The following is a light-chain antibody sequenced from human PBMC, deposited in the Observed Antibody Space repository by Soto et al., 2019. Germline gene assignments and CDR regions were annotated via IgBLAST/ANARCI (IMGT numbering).Light chain of an antibody. J-gene: IGKJ3*01. CDR3: HQRSTWPFT. Sequence: EIVLTQSPSTLSLSPGERATLPCRASQSITSYLAWYQQKPDQAPRLLFYDASNRATGIPARFSGSGSGTDFTLTISSLEPEDFAVYYCHQRSTWPFTFGPGTKVDIK. V-gene: IGKV3-11*01. CDR1: QSITSY. CDR2: DAS.